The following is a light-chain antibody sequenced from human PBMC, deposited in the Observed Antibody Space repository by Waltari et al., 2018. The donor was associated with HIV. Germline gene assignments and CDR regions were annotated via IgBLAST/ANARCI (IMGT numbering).Light chain of an antibody. V-gene: IGKV3-20*01. CDR1: QSVASNF. CDR2: DTS. J-gene: IGKJ5*01. Sequence: EIVLTQSPGTLSLSSGERATLSCRDSQSVASNFLAWYQHKPGQSPRLLIYDTSRRATGIPDRFSGSGSGTDFTLTIGRLEPEDFAVYYCQQYYRSVTFGQGTRLETK. CDR3: QQYYRSVT.